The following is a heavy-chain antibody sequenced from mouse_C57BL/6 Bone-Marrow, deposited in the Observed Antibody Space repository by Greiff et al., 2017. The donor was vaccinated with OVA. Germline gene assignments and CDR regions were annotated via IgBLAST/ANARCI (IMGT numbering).Heavy chain of an antibody. CDR3: AREEGDYGGFAY. CDR1: GFTFSSYA. V-gene: IGHV5-4*01. D-gene: IGHD2-4*01. J-gene: IGHJ3*01. CDR2: ISDGGSYT. Sequence: EVQVVESGGGLVKPGGSLKLSCAASGFTFSSYAMSWVRQTPEKRLEWVATISDGGSYTYSPDNVKGRFTISRDNAKNNLYLQMSHLKSEDTAMYYCAREEGDYGGFAYWGQGTLVTVSA.